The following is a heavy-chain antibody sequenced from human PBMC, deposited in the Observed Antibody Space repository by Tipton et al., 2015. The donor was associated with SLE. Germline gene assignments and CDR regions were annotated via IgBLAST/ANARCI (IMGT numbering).Heavy chain of an antibody. CDR3: ARDPYSSSRTWYYGMDV. CDR2: IYSGGST. Sequence: GSLRLSCAASGFTVRSNYMSWVRQAPGKGLEWVSVIYSGGSTYYADSVKGRFTISRDNSKNTLYLQMNSLRAEDTAVYYCARDPYSSSRTWYYGMDVWGQGTTVTVSS. CDR1: GFTVRSNY. J-gene: IGHJ6*02. D-gene: IGHD6-13*01. V-gene: IGHV3-53*05.